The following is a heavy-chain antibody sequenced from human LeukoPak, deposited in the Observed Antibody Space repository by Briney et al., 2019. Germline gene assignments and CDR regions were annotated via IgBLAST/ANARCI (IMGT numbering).Heavy chain of an antibody. Sequence: QTGGSLRLSCAASGFTFSSYGMHWVRQAPGKGLEWVAFIRYDGSNKYYADSVKGRFTISRDNSKNTLYLQLNSLRAEDTAVYYCAKEHDLWHEEGNWFDPWGQGTLVTVSS. V-gene: IGHV3-30*02. CDR2: IRYDGSNK. J-gene: IGHJ5*02. CDR3: AKEHDLWHEEGNWFDP. D-gene: IGHD3-3*01. CDR1: GFTFSSYG.